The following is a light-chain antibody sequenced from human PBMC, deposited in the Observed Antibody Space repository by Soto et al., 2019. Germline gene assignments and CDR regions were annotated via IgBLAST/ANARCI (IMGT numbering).Light chain of an antibody. Sequence: QSAVTQPASVSGSPGQWTTISCTGTSSDVGGYNYVSWYQHHPGKAPKLMIYDVTNRPSGVSTRFSGSKSGNTASLTISGLQPEDEADYYCSSYTSSNTYVFGTGTKLTVL. CDR3: SSYTSSNTYV. J-gene: IGLJ1*01. CDR1: SSDVGGYNY. V-gene: IGLV2-14*03. CDR2: DVT.